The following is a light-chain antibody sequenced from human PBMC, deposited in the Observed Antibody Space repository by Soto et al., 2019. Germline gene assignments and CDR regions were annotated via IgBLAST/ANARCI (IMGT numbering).Light chain of an antibody. Sequence: EIAMTQSPATLSVSPGQRATLSCRATQNVNSNLAWYQHKPGHAPSLLMYNVSTRATGFPARFSGSGSGTEFTLTTSSLQSEDSAIYYCQQYNTLNTFGQGTKLEIK. V-gene: IGKV3-15*01. CDR2: NVS. CDR3: QQYNTLNT. CDR1: QNVNSN. J-gene: IGKJ2*01.